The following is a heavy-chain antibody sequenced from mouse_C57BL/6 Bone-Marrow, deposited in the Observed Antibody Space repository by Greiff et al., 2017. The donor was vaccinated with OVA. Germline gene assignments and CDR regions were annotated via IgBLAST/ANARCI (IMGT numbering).Heavy chain of an antibody. V-gene: IGHV1-18*01. CDR2: INPNNGGT. CDR3: ARTTVVGGLDYYAMDY. CDR1: GYTFTDYN. Sequence: EVQLQQSGPELVKPGASVKIPCKASGYTFTDYNMDWVKQSHGKSLEWIGDINPNNGGTIYNQKFKGKATLTVDKSSSTAYMELRSLTSEDTAVYYCARTTVVGGLDYYAMDYWGQGTSVTVSS. J-gene: IGHJ4*01. D-gene: IGHD1-1*01.